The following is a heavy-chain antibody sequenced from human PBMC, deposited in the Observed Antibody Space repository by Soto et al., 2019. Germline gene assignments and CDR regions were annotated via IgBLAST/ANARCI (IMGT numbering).Heavy chain of an antibody. CDR1: GGSISSGGYY. J-gene: IGHJ4*02. Sequence: QVQLQESGPGLVKPSQTLSLTCTVSGGSISSGGYYRSRIRPHPGKGLEWIGDIHYSGSTHYNPALKRRVTISLDTSKNQFSLKLSSVTAAVPAVYYCARAPINWGQGTLVTVSS. V-gene: IGHV4-31*03. CDR3: ARAPIN. CDR2: IHYSGST. D-gene: IGHD1-20*01.